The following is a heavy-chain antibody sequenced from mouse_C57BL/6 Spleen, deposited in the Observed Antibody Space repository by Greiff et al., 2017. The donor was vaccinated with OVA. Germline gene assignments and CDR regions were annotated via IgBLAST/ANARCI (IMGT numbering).Heavy chain of an antibody. D-gene: IGHD1-1*01. CDR1: GFTFSSYA. V-gene: IGHV5-4*01. CDR2: ISDGGSYT. J-gene: IGHJ4*01. Sequence: DVHLVESGGGLVKPGGSLKLSCAASGFTFSSYAMSWVRQTPEKRLEWVATISDGGSYTYYPDNVKGRFTISRDNAKNNLYLQMSHLKSEDTAMYYCASHHYYDSSEGAMDYWGQGTSVTVSS. CDR3: ASHHYYDSSEGAMDY.